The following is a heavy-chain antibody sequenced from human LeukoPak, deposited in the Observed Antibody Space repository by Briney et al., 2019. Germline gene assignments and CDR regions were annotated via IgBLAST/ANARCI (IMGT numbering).Heavy chain of an antibody. J-gene: IGHJ4*02. V-gene: IGHV1-46*01. CDR2: INPSGGST. CDR1: GYTFTSYY. D-gene: IGHD3-22*01. CDR3: ARDGNDSSGYYPPYFDY. Sequence: VASVKVSCKASGYTFTSYYMHWARQAPGQGLEWMGIINPSGGSTSYAQKFQGRVTMTGDTSTSTVYMELSSLRSEDTAVYYCARDGNDSSGYYPPYFDYWGQGTLVTVSS.